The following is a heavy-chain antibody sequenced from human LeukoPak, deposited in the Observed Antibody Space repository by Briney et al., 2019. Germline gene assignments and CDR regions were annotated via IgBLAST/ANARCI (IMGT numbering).Heavy chain of an antibody. CDR2: IAYAGT. CDR3: ANRYVSEY. Sequence: GGSLRLSCAASGFIFSDYAMNGVRQAPGKGLEWVSTIAYAGTYYADSVKGRFITSRDDSKSTLYLQMNSLRADDTAVYFCANRYVSEYWGQGILVTVSS. V-gene: IGHV3-23*01. D-gene: IGHD3-16*01. J-gene: IGHJ4*02. CDR1: GFIFSDYA.